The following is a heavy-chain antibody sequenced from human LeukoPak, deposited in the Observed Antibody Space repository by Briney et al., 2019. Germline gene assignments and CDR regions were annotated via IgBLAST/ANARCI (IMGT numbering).Heavy chain of an antibody. CDR3: AREWEYQLLYWFDP. CDR2: IKQDGSEK. CDR1: GFTFSSYW. V-gene: IGHV3-7*01. J-gene: IGHJ5*02. Sequence: GGSLRLSCAASGFTFSSYWMSWVRQAPGKGLEWVANIKQDGSEKYYVDSVKGRFTISRDNAKDSLYLQMNSLRAEDTAVYYCAREWEYQLLYWFDPWGQGTLVTVSS. D-gene: IGHD2-2*01.